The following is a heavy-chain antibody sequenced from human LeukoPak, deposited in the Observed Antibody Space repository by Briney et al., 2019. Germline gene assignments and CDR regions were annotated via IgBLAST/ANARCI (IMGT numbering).Heavy chain of an antibody. J-gene: IGHJ4*02. CDR1: GVSFSGYY. Sequence: SETLSLTCAVYGVSFSGYYWSWIRQPPGKGLEWIGEINHSGSTNYNPSLKSRVTISVDTSKNQFSLKLSSVTAADTAVYYCARSLLRGGASGYWGQGTLVTVSS. CDR2: INHSGST. CDR3: ARSLLRGGASGY. V-gene: IGHV4-34*01. D-gene: IGHD3-3*01.